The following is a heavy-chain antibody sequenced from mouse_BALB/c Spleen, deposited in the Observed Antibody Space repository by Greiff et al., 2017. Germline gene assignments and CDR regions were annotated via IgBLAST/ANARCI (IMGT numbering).Heavy chain of an antibody. CDR3: ARDGAGTPLAY. Sequence: EVHLVESGGGLVKPGGSLKLSCAASGFTFSDYYMYWVRQTPEKRLEWVATISDGGSYTYYPDSVKGRFTISRDNAKNNLYLQMSSLKSEDTAMYYCARDGAGTPLAYWGQGTLVTVSA. D-gene: IGHD4-1*01. V-gene: IGHV5-4*02. CDR2: ISDGGSYT. J-gene: IGHJ3*01. CDR1: GFTFSDYY.